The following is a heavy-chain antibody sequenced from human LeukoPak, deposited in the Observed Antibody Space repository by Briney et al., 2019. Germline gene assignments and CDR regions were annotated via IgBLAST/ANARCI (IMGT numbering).Heavy chain of an antibody. CDR2: INQDGSEK. Sequence: AGGSLRLSCAASAFTLSSYWMYWVRQAPGKGLEWVANINQDGSEKYYVDSVKGRFTISRDNAKNSLYLQMNSLRAEDTAVYYCARGLYSAGDWGQGTLVTVSS. D-gene: IGHD2-2*02. J-gene: IGHJ4*02. V-gene: IGHV3-7*04. CDR1: AFTLSSYW. CDR3: ARGLYSAGD.